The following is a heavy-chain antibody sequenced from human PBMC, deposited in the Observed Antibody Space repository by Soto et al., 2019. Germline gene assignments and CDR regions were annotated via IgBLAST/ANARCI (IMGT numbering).Heavy chain of an antibody. J-gene: IGHJ4*02. CDR1: GFTFSNYG. CDR3: ARDPLVGSWLGVFEY. V-gene: IGHV3-23*04. CDR2: ITGSGGST. D-gene: IGHD6-13*01. Sequence: VQLVESGGGVVQPGRSLRLSCAASGFTFSNYGMSWVRQAPGKGLEWVSSITGSGGSTFYADSVKGRLTVSRDNSKNTLYLQMNNLRAEDTAVYFCARDPLVGSWLGVFEYWGQGTLVTVSS.